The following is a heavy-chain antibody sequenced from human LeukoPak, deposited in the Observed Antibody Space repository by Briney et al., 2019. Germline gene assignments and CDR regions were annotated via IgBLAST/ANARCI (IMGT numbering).Heavy chain of an antibody. J-gene: IGHJ4*02. CDR1: GFTFSDYY. D-gene: IGHD3-22*01. CDR2: LSSSGSTI. CDR3: AKDLAYYYDSSGYLSY. V-gene: IGHV3-11*04. Sequence: GGSLRLSCAASGFTFSDYYMSWIRQAPGKGLEWVSYLSSSGSTIYYADSVKGRFTISRDNAKNSLYLQMNSLRAEDTAVYYCAKDLAYYYDSSGYLSYWGQGTLVTVSS.